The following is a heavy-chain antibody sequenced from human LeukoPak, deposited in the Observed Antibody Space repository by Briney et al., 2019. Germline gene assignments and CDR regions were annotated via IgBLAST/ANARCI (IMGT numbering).Heavy chain of an antibody. Sequence: GGSLRLSCAASGLTVSSNYMSWVRQAPGKGLEWVSVIYSGGSTYYADSVKGRFTISRDNSKNTLYLQMNSLRAEDTAVYYCARAPKRILTGYYFDYWGQGTLVTVSS. CDR2: IYSGGST. CDR3: ARAPKRILTGYYFDY. J-gene: IGHJ4*02. V-gene: IGHV3-66*01. CDR1: GLTVSSNY. D-gene: IGHD3-9*01.